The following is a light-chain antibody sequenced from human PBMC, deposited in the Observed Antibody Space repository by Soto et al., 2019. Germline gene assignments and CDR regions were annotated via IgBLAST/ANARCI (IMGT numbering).Light chain of an antibody. J-gene: IGLJ3*02. CDR2: GNS. V-gene: IGLV1-40*01. Sequence: QSVLTQPPSVSGAPGQRVTISCTGSSSNIGAGYDVHWYQQLPGTAPKLLIYGNSNRPSGVPDRFSGSKSGTSASLAITGLQAEHEADYYCQSYDSSLSGWVFGGGTKLTVL. CDR1: SSNIGAGYD. CDR3: QSYDSSLSGWV.